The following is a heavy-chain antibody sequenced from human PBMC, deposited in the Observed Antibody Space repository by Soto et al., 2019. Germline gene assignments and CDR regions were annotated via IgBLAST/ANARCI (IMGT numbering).Heavy chain of an antibody. CDR1: GYTFTSYD. CDR2: MNPNSGNT. V-gene: IGHV1-8*01. D-gene: IGHD6-19*01. CDR3: AKGGRQWLVTSDFNY. J-gene: IGHJ4*02. Sequence: ASVKVSCTASGYTFTSYDINWVRQATGQGLEWMGWMNPNSGNTGYAQKFQGRVTMTRNTSITTAYMELSSLRSDDTAVYYCAKGGRQWLVTSDFNYWGQGALVTISS.